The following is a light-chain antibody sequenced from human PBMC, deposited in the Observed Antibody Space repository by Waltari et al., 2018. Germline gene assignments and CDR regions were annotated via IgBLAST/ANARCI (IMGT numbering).Light chain of an antibody. Sequence: SYELTQPPSVSVSPGQTASITCSGDKLGDKYACWYQQKPGQSPGLVIDQESKRPSGIPERFSGSNSGNTATLTISGTQAMDEADYDCQAWDSSTVVFCGGTKLTV. CDR3: QAWDSSTVV. V-gene: IGLV3-1*01. J-gene: IGLJ2*01. CDR1: KLGDKY. CDR2: QES.